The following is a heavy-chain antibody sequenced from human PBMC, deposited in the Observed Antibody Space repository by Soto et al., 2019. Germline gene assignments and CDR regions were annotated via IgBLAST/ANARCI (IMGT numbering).Heavy chain of an antibody. CDR2: SKGKNNGATI. D-gene: IGHD6-6*01. CDR1: NFTFNTAW. Sequence: EAQLVESGGGLVKPGGSLRLSCVASNFTFNTAWMTWVRQAPGKGLEWVGRSKGKNNGATIDYAAPVKGRFTISRDDSKNTLYLQMDRLKTEDTGISYCTTDPPEYHYYGRDVWGQGTSVTVSS. J-gene: IGHJ6*02. CDR3: TTDPPEYHYYGRDV. V-gene: IGHV3-15*07.